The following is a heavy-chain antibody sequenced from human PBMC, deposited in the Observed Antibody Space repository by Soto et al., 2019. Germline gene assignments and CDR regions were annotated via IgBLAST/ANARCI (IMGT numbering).Heavy chain of an antibody. J-gene: IGHJ5*02. CDR2: ITPVFGTA. CDR3: ARSLEGTTVTNWFDP. V-gene: IGHV1-69*01. Sequence: QVQLVQSGAEVKKPGSSVKVSCKASADTFNSYSLSWLRQAPGQRLEWMGGITPVFGTADYAQSFEDRLTITVEDSTSTVYMELSSLRSDDTAVYYCARSLEGTTVTNWFDPWGQGALVTVSS. D-gene: IGHD4-17*01. CDR1: ADTFNSYS.